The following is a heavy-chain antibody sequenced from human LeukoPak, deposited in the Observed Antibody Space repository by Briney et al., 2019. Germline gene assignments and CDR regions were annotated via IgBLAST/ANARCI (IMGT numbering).Heavy chain of an antibody. D-gene: IGHD4-17*01. V-gene: IGHV3-33*01. CDR1: GFTFSSYG. CDR3: ARYHGDLRSFDY. Sequence: PGGSLRLSCAASGFTFSSYGMHWVRQAPGKGLEWVVVIWYDGSNKYYADSVKGRFTISRDNSKNTLYLQMNSLRVEDTAAYYCARYHGDLRSFDYWGQGTLVTVSS. CDR2: IWYDGSNK. J-gene: IGHJ4*02.